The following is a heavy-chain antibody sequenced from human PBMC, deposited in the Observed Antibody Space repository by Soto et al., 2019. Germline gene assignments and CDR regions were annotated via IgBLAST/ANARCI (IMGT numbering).Heavy chain of an antibody. CDR1: GGSISSGHW. V-gene: IGHV4-4*02. J-gene: IGHJ4*02. Sequence: QVELQESGPGLVKTSAALSLTCAGSGGSISSGHWWSWVRQPPGEGLEWIGEIFQSGTTNYNPSVESRVIISMDKSKNQFSLEVISVTAADTAVYFCARHIAVAGTRGFDYWGQGTLVTVSS. CDR2: IFQSGTT. CDR3: ARHIAVAGTRGFDY. D-gene: IGHD6-19*01.